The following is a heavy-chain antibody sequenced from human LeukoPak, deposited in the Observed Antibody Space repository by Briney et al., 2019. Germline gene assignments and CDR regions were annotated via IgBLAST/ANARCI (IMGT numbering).Heavy chain of an antibody. CDR1: GFTFTSHW. CDR2: INTDESST. J-gene: IGHJ6*02. V-gene: IGHV3-74*01. CDR3: ARGHEIGYYGMDV. Sequence: SGGSLRLSCAASGFTFTSHWMHWVRQAPGKGLVWVSRINTDESSTTYADSVKGRFTISRDNAKNTLYLQMHSLRAEDTAVYYCARGHEIGYYGMDVWGQGTTVTVSS. D-gene: IGHD2/OR15-2a*01.